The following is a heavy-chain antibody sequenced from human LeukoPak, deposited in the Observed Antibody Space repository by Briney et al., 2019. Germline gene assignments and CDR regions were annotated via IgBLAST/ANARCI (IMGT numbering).Heavy chain of an antibody. V-gene: IGHV1-8*01. J-gene: IGHJ4*02. D-gene: IGHD6-19*01. CDR3: ARRTMWDTNGWLSPDY. CDR2: MNPNSGNT. Sequence: ASVKVSCKASGYTFTSYDINWVRQATGQGLEWMGWMNPNSGNTGYAQKFQGRVTMTRNTSISTAYMELSSLRSEDTAVYYSARRTMWDTNGWLSPDYWGQGTLVTVSS. CDR1: GYTFTSYD.